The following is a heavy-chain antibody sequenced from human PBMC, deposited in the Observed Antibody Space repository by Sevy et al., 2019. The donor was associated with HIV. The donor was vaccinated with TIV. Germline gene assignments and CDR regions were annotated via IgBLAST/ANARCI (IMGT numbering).Heavy chain of an antibody. CDR2: ISGSGGST. CDR1: GFTFSSYA. CDR3: ARGYHDSGWGSYRATFDY. J-gene: IGHJ4*02. D-gene: IGHD3-16*02. Sequence: GGSLRLSCAASGFTFSSYAMSWVRQAPGKGLEWVSAISGSGGSTYYADSVKGRVAIPRDNSKNTLYLQMNSLIDEDTAVYYGARGYHDSGWGSYRATFDYWGQGTLVTVSS. V-gene: IGHV3-23*01.